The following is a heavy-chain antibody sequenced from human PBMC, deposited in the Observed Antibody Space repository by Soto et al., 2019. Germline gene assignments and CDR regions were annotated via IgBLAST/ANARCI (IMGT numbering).Heavy chain of an antibody. J-gene: IGHJ3*02. CDR2: IWYDGSNK. CDR1: GFTFSSYG. Sequence: QVQLVESGGGVVQPGRSLRLSCAASGFTFSSYGMHWVRQAPGKGLEWVAVIWYDGSNKYYADSVKGRFTISRDNSKNTLYLQMNSLRGEDTAVYYCAKITGTTGVDAFDIWGQGTMVTVSS. CDR3: AKITGTTGVDAFDI. V-gene: IGHV3-33*06. D-gene: IGHD1-20*01.